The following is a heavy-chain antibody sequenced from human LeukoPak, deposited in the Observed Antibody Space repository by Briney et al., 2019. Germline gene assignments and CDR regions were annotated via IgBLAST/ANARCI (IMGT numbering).Heavy chain of an antibody. D-gene: IGHD6-19*01. Sequence: SETLSLTCTVSGGSISSYYWSWIRQPPGKGLEWIGYMRSSGITSNNPSLKSRVTMSVDMSKNQFSLRLNFVTAADTAVYYCARGYKSDWGLQYFQYWGQGTLVTVSS. CDR1: GGSISSYY. CDR2: MRSSGIT. V-gene: IGHV4-59*01. CDR3: ARGYKSDWGLQYFQY. J-gene: IGHJ1*01.